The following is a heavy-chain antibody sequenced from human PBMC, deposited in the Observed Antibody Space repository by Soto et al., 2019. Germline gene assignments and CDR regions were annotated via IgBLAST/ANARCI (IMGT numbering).Heavy chain of an antibody. J-gene: IGHJ4*02. Sequence: EVQLVQSGAEVTKPGESLKISCKASGYSFTDYWIGWGPQMPGKGLEWMGIIYPGDSDTKYSPSFQGQVTMSADKSISTAYLQWNSLKASDTAMYYCARDGLSSSSSFDYWGQGTLVTVSS. V-gene: IGHV5-51*01. CDR2: IYPGDSDT. D-gene: IGHD6-6*01. CDR1: GYSFTDYW. CDR3: ARDGLSSSSSFDY.